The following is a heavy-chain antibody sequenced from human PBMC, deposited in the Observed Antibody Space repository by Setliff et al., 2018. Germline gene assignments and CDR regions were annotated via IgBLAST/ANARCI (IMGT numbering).Heavy chain of an antibody. CDR1: GESIDSVATGNHY. J-gene: IGHJ2*01. Sequence: PSETLSLTCIVSGESIDSVATGNHYWNWIRQPVGKGLEWIGRIHYSGTTYYNASLKSRVTMSVDTSKNQFSLNLSSVSAADTAVYYCARTFTGRYFDLWGRGTLVTVSS. V-gene: IGHV4-61*10. CDR2: IHYSGTT. CDR3: ARTFTGRYFDL.